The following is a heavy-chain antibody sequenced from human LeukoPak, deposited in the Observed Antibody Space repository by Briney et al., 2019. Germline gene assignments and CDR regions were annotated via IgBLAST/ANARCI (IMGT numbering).Heavy chain of an antibody. D-gene: IGHD2-21*02. V-gene: IGHV1-69*04. Sequence: SVKVSCKASGYTFTSYSISWVRQAPGQGLEWMGRIIPILGIANYAQKFQGRVTITAAKSTSTAYMELSSLRFEDTAVYYCARDAFTAYCGGDCYSWPYWYFDLWGRGTLVTVSS. CDR2: IIPILGIA. CDR1: GYTFTSYS. CDR3: ARDAFTAYCGGDCYSWPYWYFDL. J-gene: IGHJ2*01.